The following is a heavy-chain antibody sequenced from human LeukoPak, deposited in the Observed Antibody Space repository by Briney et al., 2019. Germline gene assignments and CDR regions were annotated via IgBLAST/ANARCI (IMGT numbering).Heavy chain of an antibody. Sequence: SETLSLTCTVSGGSISSYYWNWIRQPPGKGLQWIGYIYYSGGTNYDPSLKSRVTISVDTSKNQFSLMLSSVTAADTAVYYCARDSSYHDSQYFQHWGQGTLVTVSS. D-gene: IGHD3-22*01. CDR2: IYYSGGT. J-gene: IGHJ1*01. V-gene: IGHV4-59*01. CDR3: ARDSSYHDSQYFQH. CDR1: GGSISSYY.